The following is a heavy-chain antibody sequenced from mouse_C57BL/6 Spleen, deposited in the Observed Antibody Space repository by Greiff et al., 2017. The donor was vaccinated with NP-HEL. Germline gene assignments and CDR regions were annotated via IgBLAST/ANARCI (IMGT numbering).Heavy chain of an antibody. J-gene: IGHJ3*01. CDR3: ARNPSYYSNLAY. D-gene: IGHD2-5*01. V-gene: IGHV2-2*01. CDR1: GFSLTSYG. CDR2: IWSGGST. Sequence: QVQLKESGPGLVQPSQSLSITCTVSGFSLTSYGVHWVRQSPGKGLEWLGVIWSGGSTDYNAAFISRLSISKDNSKSQVFFKMNSLQADDTAIYYCARNPSYYSNLAYWGQGTLVTVSA.